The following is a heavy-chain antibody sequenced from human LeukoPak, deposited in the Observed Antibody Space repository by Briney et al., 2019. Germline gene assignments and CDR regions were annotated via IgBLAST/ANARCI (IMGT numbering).Heavy chain of an antibody. V-gene: IGHV3-23*01. J-gene: IGHJ5*02. CDR2: ISGSGGST. Sequence: GGSLRLSCAASGFTFSSYAMSWVRQAPGKGLEWVSAISGSGGSTYYADSVKGRFTISRDNSKNTLYLQMNSLRAEDTAVYYCAKDYYGSGSYPNWFDPWGQGTLVTVSS. CDR1: GFTFSSYA. D-gene: IGHD3-10*01. CDR3: AKDYYGSGSYPNWFDP.